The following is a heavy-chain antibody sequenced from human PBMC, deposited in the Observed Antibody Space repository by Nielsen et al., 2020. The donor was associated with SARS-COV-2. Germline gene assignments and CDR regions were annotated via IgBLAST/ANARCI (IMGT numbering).Heavy chain of an antibody. D-gene: IGHD3-22*01. V-gene: IGHV3-9*01. CDR3: AKDIVSGYYDSSGYFTFDP. CDR1: GFTFDDYA. J-gene: IGHJ5*02. CDR2: ISWNSGSI. Sequence: SLKISCAASGFTFDDYAMHWVRQAPGKGLEWVSGISWNSGSIGYADSVKGRFTISRDNAKNSLYLQMNSLRAEDTALYYCAKDIVSGYYDSSGYFTFDPWGQGNLVTVSS.